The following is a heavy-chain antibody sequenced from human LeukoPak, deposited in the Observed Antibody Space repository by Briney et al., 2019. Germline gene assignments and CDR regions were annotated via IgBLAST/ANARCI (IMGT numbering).Heavy chain of an antibody. V-gene: IGHV1-18*01. CDR2: ISAYNGNT. CDR1: GYTFTSYG. Sequence: ASVKLSCKASGYTFTSYGISWVRQAPGQGLEWMGWISAYNGNTNYAQKLQGRVTMTTDTSTSTAYMELRSLRSDDTAVYYCARLTLGYCSGDSCYPPLDWGQGTLVTVSS. J-gene: IGHJ4*02. D-gene: IGHD2-15*01. CDR3: ARLTLGYCSGDSCYPPLD.